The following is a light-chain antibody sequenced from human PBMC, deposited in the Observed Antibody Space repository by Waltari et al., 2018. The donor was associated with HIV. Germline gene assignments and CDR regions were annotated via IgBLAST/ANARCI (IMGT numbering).Light chain of an antibody. Sequence: QSALTQPRSVSGSPGQSVPISCTGTSSDVGGYTYVPWYQQHPGKAPKLMIYDVSKRPSGVPDRFSGSKSGNTASLTISGLQAEDEADYYCCSYAGSYVVFGGGTKLTVL. V-gene: IGLV2-11*01. CDR3: CSYAGSYVV. CDR1: SSDVGGYTY. J-gene: IGLJ2*01. CDR2: DVS.